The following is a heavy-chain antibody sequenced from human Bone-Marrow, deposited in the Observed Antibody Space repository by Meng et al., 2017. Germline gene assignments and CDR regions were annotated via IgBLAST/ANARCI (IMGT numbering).Heavy chain of an antibody. CDR3: ASSSLLWFGELFSY. J-gene: IGHJ4*02. CDR1: GFTFSSYW. Sequence: GSLRLSCAASGFTFSSYWMHWVRQAPGKGLVWVSRINSDGSSTSYADSVKGRFTISRDNAKNTLYLQMNSLRAEDTAVYYCASSSLLWFGELFSYWGQGTLVTVSS. CDR2: INSDGSST. D-gene: IGHD3-10*01. V-gene: IGHV3-74*01.